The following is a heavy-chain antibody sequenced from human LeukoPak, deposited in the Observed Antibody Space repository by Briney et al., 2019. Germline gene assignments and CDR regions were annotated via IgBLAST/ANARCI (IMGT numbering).Heavy chain of an antibody. CDR1: GFTCNYA. CDR3: AKHADGSGRPRAGFDH. V-gene: IGHV3-23*01. CDR2: ISGSGGST. Sequence: SGGSLGLSSAGSGFTCNYAMTWARQPPGKGLEWVSAISGSGGSTYYADSVKGRFTISKDNSKNTLYLLMSSLRPEDTAVYYCAKHADGSGRPRAGFDHWGQGTLVTVSS. D-gene: IGHD3-22*01. J-gene: IGHJ4*02.